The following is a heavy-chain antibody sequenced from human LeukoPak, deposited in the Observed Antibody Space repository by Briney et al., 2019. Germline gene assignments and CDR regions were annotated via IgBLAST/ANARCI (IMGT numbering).Heavy chain of an antibody. D-gene: IGHD6-13*01. CDR3: ARSIAAEGPTHNWFGP. V-gene: IGHV4-39*01. Sequence: KPSETLSLTCTASGGPISSNPNYWGWMRQPPGKGLEWIGSVYYSGATYYNPSLKSRVAVSVDTSKNQFSLSLTSVTAADTSVYYCARSIAAEGPTHNWFGPWGQGTLVTVSS. CDR2: VYYSGAT. CDR1: GGPISSNPNY. J-gene: IGHJ5*02.